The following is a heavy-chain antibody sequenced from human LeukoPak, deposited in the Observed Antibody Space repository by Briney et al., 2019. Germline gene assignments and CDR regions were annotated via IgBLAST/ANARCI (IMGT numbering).Heavy chain of an antibody. J-gene: IGHJ4*02. D-gene: IGHD3-22*01. CDR3: ARGRYDSSGYYALFDY. Sequence: PGGSLRLSCAASGFTFSNYNMNWVRQAPGKGLEWVSSISRSSIYKYYEDSVKGRFTLSRDNAKNSLFLQMNSLRAEDTAVYFCARGRYDSSGYYALFDYWGQGTLVTVSS. CDR2: ISRSSIYK. V-gene: IGHV3-21*01. CDR1: GFTFSNYN.